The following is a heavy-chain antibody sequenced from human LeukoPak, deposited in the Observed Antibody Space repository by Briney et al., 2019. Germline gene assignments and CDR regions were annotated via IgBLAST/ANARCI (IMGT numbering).Heavy chain of an antibody. CDR3: AKDIYSSSWLLDY. CDR2: ISWNSGSI. D-gene: IGHD6-13*01. V-gene: IGHV3-9*01. CDR1: GFTFDDYA. J-gene: IGHJ4*02. Sequence: PGRSLRLSCAASGFTFDDYAMHWVRQAPGKGLEWVSGISWNSGSIGYADSVKGRFTISRDNAKNSLYLQMNSLRAEDTALYYCAKDIYSSSWLLDYWGQGTLVTVSS.